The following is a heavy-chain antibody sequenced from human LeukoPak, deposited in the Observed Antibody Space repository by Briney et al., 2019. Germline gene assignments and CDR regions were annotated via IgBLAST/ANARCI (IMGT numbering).Heavy chain of an antibody. Sequence: GGSLRLSCAASGFTFSTHAMTWVRQAPGKGLEWVSYISGSGSSIYYADSVKGRFTISRDNAKNSLYLQMNSLRGEDTAVYYCARDMGYCSSSNCYTYYLDYWGQGTLVTVSS. D-gene: IGHD2-2*01. V-gene: IGHV3-48*03. CDR2: ISGSGSSI. CDR1: GFTFSTHA. CDR3: ARDMGYCSSSNCYTYYLDY. J-gene: IGHJ4*02.